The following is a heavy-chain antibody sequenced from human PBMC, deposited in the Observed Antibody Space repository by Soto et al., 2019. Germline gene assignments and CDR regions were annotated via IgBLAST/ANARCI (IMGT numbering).Heavy chain of an antibody. V-gene: IGHV3-33*01. Sequence: GGSLRLSCAASGFTFSSYGMHWVRQAPGKGLEWVAVIWYDGSNKYYADSVKGRFTISRDNSKNTLYLQMNSLRAEDTAVYYCARDFGYFDLLFDYWGQGTLVTVSS. D-gene: IGHD3-9*01. CDR1: GFTFSSYG. CDR3: ARDFGYFDLLFDY. J-gene: IGHJ4*02. CDR2: IWYDGSNK.